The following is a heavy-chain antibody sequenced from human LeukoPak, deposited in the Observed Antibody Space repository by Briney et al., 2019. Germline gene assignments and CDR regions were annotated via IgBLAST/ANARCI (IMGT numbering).Heavy chain of an antibody. V-gene: IGHV7-4-1*02. D-gene: IGHD1-26*01. CDR3: ARLDSGSYYPYNWFDP. Sequence: ASVKVSCKASGYSFTNYAMNWVRQAPGQGLEWMGWINTNTGNPTYAQGFTGRFVFSLDTSVSTAYLQISSLKAEDTAVYYCARLDSGSYYPYNWFDPWGQGTLVTVSS. CDR2: INTNTGNP. J-gene: IGHJ5*02. CDR1: GYSFTNYA.